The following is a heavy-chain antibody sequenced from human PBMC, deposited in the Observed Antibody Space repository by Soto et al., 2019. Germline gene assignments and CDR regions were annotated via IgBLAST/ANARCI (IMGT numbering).Heavy chain of an antibody. Sequence: GGSLRLPCTALGFIVSDTYVHWVRQATGKGLEWVSVISNRGDTHYADSVRGRFSLSRDISDNTLHLQMNNLRVEDTAVYYCAREPRYCRGGSCSITGDAYDIWGQGTMVTVSS. CDR1: GFIVSDTY. CDR2: ISNRGDT. J-gene: IGHJ3*02. CDR3: AREPRYCRGGSCSITGDAYDI. D-gene: IGHD2-15*01. V-gene: IGHV3-66*01.